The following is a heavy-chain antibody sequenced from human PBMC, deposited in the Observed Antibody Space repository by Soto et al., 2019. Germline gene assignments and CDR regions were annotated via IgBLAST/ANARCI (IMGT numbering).Heavy chain of an antibody. J-gene: IGHJ6*02. V-gene: IGHV1-69*12. CDR1: GGTFSSYA. D-gene: IGHD6-6*01. CDR2: IIPIFGTA. Sequence: QVQLVQSGAEVKKPGSSVNVSCKASGGTFSSYAISWVRQAPGQGLEWMGGIIPIFGTANYAQKFQGRVTITADESTSTAYMELSSLRSEDTAVYYCARALYSSSPKGSYGMDVWGQGTTVTVSS. CDR3: ARALYSSSPKGSYGMDV.